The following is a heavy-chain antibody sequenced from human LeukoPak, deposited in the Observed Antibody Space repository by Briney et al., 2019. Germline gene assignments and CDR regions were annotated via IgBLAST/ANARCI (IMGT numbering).Heavy chain of an antibody. V-gene: IGHV4-4*07. CDR1: GGSITTYR. Sequence: SETLSLTCTVSGGSITTYRWSWIRQPAGKGLEWIGRIYPSGTTEYNPSLKSRVTMSVDTSKNQFSLKVTSVTAADTAMYYCAKDRDGSNLYYWGQGTLVTVSS. CDR3: AKDRDGSNLYY. J-gene: IGHJ4*02. CDR2: IYPSGTT. D-gene: IGHD4-23*01.